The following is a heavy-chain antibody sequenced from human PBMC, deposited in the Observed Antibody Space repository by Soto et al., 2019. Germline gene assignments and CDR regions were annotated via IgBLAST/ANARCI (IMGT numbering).Heavy chain of an antibody. J-gene: IGHJ5*02. CDR1: GYTFTTYG. V-gene: IGHV1-18*01. Sequence: QVQLVQSGAEVKKPGASVKVSCKASGYTFTTYGISWVRQAPGQGLEWMGWISAYNGNTNYAQKLQGRVTMTTDTSTSTAYMELRSLRSDDTAVYYCARDDLIGPDYQVWFVHWGQGTLVTVSS. CDR2: ISAYNGNT. D-gene: IGHD4-17*01. CDR3: ARDDLIGPDYQVWFVH.